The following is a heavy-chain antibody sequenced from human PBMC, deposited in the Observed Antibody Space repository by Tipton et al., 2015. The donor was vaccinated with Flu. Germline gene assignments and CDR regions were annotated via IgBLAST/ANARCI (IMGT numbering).Heavy chain of an antibody. Sequence: LRLSCAVYGGSFSGYYWSWIRQPPGKGLEWIGEINHSGSTNYNPSLKSRVTISVDTSKNQFSLKLSSVTAADTAVYYCARGPESIAGATGGWFDPWGQGTLVTVSS. V-gene: IGHV4-34*01. CDR3: ARGPESIAGATGGWFDP. CDR2: INHSGST. CDR1: GGSFSGYY. D-gene: IGHD1-26*01. J-gene: IGHJ5*02.